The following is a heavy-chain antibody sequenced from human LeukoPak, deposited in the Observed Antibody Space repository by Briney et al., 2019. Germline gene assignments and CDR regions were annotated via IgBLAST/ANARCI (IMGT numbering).Heavy chain of an antibody. J-gene: IGHJ4*02. D-gene: IGHD3-10*01. V-gene: IGHV4-61*02. CDR2: IYTSGST. Sequence: SETLSLTCTVSGGSIGSGSYYWSWIRQPAGKGLEWIGRIYTSGSTNYNPSLKSRVTMSVDTSKNQFSLKLSSVTAADPAVYYCARGGGSGKTGPIGYWGQGTLVTVSS. CDR3: ARGGGSGKTGPIGY. CDR1: GGSIGSGSYY.